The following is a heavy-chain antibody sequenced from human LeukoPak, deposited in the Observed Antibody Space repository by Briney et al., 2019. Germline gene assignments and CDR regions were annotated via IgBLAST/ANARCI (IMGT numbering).Heavy chain of an antibody. D-gene: IGHD5-18*01. J-gene: IGHJ4*02. CDR1: GFTFSSYG. V-gene: IGHV3-23*01. CDR3: AKRRIQLWTEFDY. Sequence: PGGSLRLSCAASGFTFSSYGMSWVRQAPGKGLEWVSAISGSGGSTYYADSVKGRFTISRDNSKNTLYLQMNSLRAEDTAVYYCAKRRIQLWTEFDYWGQGTLVTVSS. CDR2: ISGSGGST.